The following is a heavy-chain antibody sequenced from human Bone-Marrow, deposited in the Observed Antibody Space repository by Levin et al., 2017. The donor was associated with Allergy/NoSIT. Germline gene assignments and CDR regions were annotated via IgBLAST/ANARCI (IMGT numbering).Heavy chain of an antibody. CDR2: IKSFDEVGST. V-gene: IGHV3-15*07. J-gene: IGHJ4*02. CDR3: FTDHLPACSNGVCYFGLDY. D-gene: IGHD2-8*01. Sequence: PGGSLRLSCAASGFTFSDVWMNWVRQTPGKGLEWVGRIKSFDEVGSTDYAAPVKGRFTISRDDSKKTLHLQMTRLKDEDTGVYYCFTDHLPACSNGVCYFGLDYWGQGTLVTVSS. CDR1: GFTFSDVW.